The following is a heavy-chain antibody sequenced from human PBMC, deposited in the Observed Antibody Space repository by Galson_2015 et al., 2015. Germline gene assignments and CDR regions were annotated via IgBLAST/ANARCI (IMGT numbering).Heavy chain of an antibody. V-gene: IGHV4-31*03. CDR2: IHHSGTT. Sequence: TLSLTCTVSGGSINSGALYWTWIRQHPGKGLEWIGYIHHSGTTYYLPSLKSRVTISVDASRSQFSLNLSSVTAADTAVYYCATYSSSTNCFEPWGQGTLVTVSS. D-gene: IGHD6-13*01. CDR1: GGSINSGALY. J-gene: IGHJ5*02. CDR3: ATYSSSTNCFEP.